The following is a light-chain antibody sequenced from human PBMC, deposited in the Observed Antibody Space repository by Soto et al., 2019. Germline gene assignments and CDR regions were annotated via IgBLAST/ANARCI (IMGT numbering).Light chain of an antibody. Sequence: EIVLTQSPGTLSLSPGERATLSCRASQSVSSSYLAWYQQKPGQAPRLFIYAASIRATGIPDRCSGSGAGKDFTITISRLAPEDFAVYYCQQYGRSPRTFGRGTKVEIK. CDR2: AAS. CDR3: QQYGRSPRT. J-gene: IGKJ1*01. V-gene: IGKV3-20*01. CDR1: QSVSSSY.